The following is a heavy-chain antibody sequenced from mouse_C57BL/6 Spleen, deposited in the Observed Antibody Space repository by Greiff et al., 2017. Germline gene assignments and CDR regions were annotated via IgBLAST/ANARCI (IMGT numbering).Heavy chain of an antibody. CDR3: ARRAYDSSFDY. CDR1: GFSLSTSGMG. Sequence: QVTLKVSGPGLLQSSQTLSLTCSFSGFSLSTSGMGVRWVRQPSGKGLEWLAHTYWDDDKRYHPFLKSRLTISKDTSRNLVFHKITSVDTADTATCYCARRAYDSSFDYWGQGTTLTVSS. J-gene: IGHJ2*01. D-gene: IGHD2-4*01. CDR2: TYWDDDK. V-gene: IGHV8-12*01.